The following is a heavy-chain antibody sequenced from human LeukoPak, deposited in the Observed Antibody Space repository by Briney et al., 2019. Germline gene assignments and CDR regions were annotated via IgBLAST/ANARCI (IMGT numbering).Heavy chain of an antibody. CDR2: INPSGGST. Sequence: GASVKVSCKASGYTFTSYYMHWVRQAPGQGLEWMGIINPSGGSTSYAQKFQGRVTMTRDMSTSTVYMELSSLRSEDTAVYYCAKAAEMYSSGWFFDYWGQGTLVTVSS. CDR3: AKAAEMYSSGWFFDY. D-gene: IGHD6-19*01. V-gene: IGHV1-46*01. J-gene: IGHJ4*02. CDR1: GYTFTSYY.